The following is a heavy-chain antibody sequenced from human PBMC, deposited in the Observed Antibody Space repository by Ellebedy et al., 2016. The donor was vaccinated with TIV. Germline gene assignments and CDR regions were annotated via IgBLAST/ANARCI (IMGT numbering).Heavy chain of an antibody. CDR1: GGSISSGDYY. CDR3: ARAANYYDSFGAHRKYYGMDV. D-gene: IGHD3-22*01. J-gene: IGHJ6*02. V-gene: IGHV4-30-4*01. CDR2: IFYSGST. Sequence: MPSETLSLTCTVSGGSISSGDYYWSWFRQRPGKSLEWIGYIFYSGSTYYNLPLKSRATLLVDTSKNQFSLNLSSVTAADTAVYYCARAANYYDSFGAHRKYYGMDVWGQGTTVTVSS.